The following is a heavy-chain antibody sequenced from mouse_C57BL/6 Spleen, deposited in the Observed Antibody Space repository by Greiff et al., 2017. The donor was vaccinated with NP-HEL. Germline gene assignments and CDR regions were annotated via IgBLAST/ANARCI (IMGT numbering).Heavy chain of an antibody. CDR2: LYPGDGDT. CDR1: GYAFSSSW. CDR3: ARGRDYAMDY. J-gene: IGHJ4*01. V-gene: IGHV1-82*01. Sequence: VKLVESGPELVKPGASVKISCKASGYAFSSSWMNWVKQRPGTGLEWIGRLYPGDGDTNYNGKFKGKATLTADKSSSTAYMQLSSLTSEDSAVYFCARGRDYAMDYWGQGTSVTVSS.